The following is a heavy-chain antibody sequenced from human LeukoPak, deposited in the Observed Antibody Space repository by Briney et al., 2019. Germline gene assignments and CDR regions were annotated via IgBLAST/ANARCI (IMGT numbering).Heavy chain of an antibody. V-gene: IGHV3-23*01. CDR1: GFTFSNYW. D-gene: IGHD1-14*01. CDR3: AKGRTSYYSYAMDI. Sequence: SLRLSCAASGFTFSNYWMSWVRQAPGKGLEWVSGIGGSGGNTDYADSVKGRFTISRDNSKNTLCLQMNSLRAEDTAVYYCAKGRTSYYSYAMDIWGQGTTVTVSS. CDR2: IGGSGGNT. J-gene: IGHJ6*02.